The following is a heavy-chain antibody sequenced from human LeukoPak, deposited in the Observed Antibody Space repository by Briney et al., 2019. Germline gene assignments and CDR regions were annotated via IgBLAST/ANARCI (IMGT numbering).Heavy chain of an antibody. J-gene: IGHJ6*03. Sequence: GAPVKVSCKASGYTLTGYYLHWVRQAPGQGLECMGWINPNSGGTNYAQRFQGRVTMTRDTSISTAYMELSRLRSDDTAVYYCSRSPHYSNNYYYYMDVWGKGTTVTVSS. D-gene: IGHD4-11*01. CDR1: GYTLTGYY. CDR2: INPNSGGT. V-gene: IGHV1-2*02. CDR3: SRSPHYSNNYYYYMDV.